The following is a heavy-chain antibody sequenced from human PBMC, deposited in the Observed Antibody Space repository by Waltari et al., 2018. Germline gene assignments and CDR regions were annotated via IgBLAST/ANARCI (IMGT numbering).Heavy chain of an antibody. CDR2: IRYDGSNK. D-gene: IGHD1-26*01. CDR1: GFTFSSYG. CDR3: AKTGGVDV. Sequence: QVQLVESGGGVVQPGGSLRLYCAASGFTFSSYGMHWVRQAPGKGLEWVAFIRYDGSNKYYAESVKGRFTISRDNSKNTLYLQMNSLRAADTAVYYCAKTGGVDVWGQGTTVTVSS. V-gene: IGHV3-30*02. J-gene: IGHJ6*02.